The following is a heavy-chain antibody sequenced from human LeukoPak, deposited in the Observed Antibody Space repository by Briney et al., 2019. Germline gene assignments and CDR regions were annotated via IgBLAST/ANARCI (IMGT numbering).Heavy chain of an antibody. J-gene: IGHJ4*02. V-gene: IGHV3-30-3*01. CDR3: ASGGPYYDILTDFDY. CDR1: GFTFSSYA. Sequence: GRSLRLSCAASGFTFSSYAMHWVRQAPGKGLEWVAVISYDGSNKYYADSVKGRFTISRDNSKNTLYLQMNSLRAEDTAVYYCASGGPYYDILTDFDYWGQGTLVTVSS. D-gene: IGHD3-9*01. CDR2: ISYDGSNK.